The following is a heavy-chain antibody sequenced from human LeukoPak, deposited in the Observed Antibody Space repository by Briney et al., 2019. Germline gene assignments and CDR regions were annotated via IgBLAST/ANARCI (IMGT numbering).Heavy chain of an antibody. CDR3: AKGPGRGAYYYYYYMDV. D-gene: IGHD5-24*01. CDR2: ISGSGGST. Sequence: GGSLRLSCAASGFTFSSYAMSWVRQAPGKGLEWVSAISGSGGSTYYADSVKGRFTISRDNSKNTLYLQMNSLRAEDTAVYYCAKGPGRGAYYYYYYMDVWGKGTTVTVSS. CDR1: GFTFSSYA. J-gene: IGHJ6*03. V-gene: IGHV3-23*01.